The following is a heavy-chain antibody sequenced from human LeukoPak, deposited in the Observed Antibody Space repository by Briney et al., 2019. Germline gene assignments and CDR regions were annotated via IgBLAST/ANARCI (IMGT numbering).Heavy chain of an antibody. V-gene: IGHV1-3*01. CDR3: ARETYYYDSSGEIDY. Sequence: ASVKVSCKASGYTFTSYAMHWVRQAPGQRLEWMGWINAGNGNTKYSQKFQGRVTITRDTSASTAYMELSSLRSEDTAVYYCARETYYYDSSGEIDYWGQGTLVTVSS. D-gene: IGHD3-22*01. J-gene: IGHJ4*02. CDR1: GYTFTSYA. CDR2: INAGNGNT.